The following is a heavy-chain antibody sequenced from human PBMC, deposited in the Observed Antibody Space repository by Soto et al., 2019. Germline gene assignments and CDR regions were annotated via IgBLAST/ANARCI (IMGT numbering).Heavy chain of an antibody. CDR2: ISLYSDGT. D-gene: IGHD2-2*01. V-gene: IGHV1-18*01. CDR3: ARVVPGAEAWFGP. Sequence: QVQLVQSGGEVKRPGASVNVSCKTSGYTFSNYGITWVRQAPGQPLAWLGWISLYSDGTNYAQKFQGRVSMTTDTSTTTAYMELRSLRSDDTAVYYCARVVPGAEAWFGPWGQGTLVTFSS. CDR1: GYTFSNYG. J-gene: IGHJ5*02.